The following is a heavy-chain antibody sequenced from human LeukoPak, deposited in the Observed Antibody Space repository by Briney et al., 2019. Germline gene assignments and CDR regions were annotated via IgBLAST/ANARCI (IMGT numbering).Heavy chain of an antibody. D-gene: IGHD6-6*01. J-gene: IGHJ4*02. CDR1: GGSISSYY. CDR2: IYYSGST. CDR3: ARGYSSSSGRPDY. Sequence: PSETLSLTCTVSGGSISSYYWSWIWRPPGKGLEWIGYIYYSGSTNYNPSLKSRVTISVDTSKKQFSLKLSSVTAADTAVYYCARGYSSSSGRPDYWGQGTLVTVSS. V-gene: IGHV4-59*08.